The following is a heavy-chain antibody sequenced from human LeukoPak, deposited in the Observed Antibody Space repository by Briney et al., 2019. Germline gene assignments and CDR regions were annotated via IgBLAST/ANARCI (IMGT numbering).Heavy chain of an antibody. J-gene: IGHJ4*02. CDR3: ARTEYPVRYSSGYYFDY. CDR1: GFTFSSYA. D-gene: IGHD6-19*01. Sequence: GRSLRLSCAASGFTFSSYAMPWVRQAPGKGLEWASYIGSSGSTIYYADSVKGRFTISRDNAKNSLYLQMNSLRAEDTAVYYCARTEYPVRYSSGYYFDYWGQGTLVTVSS. V-gene: IGHV3-48*04. CDR2: IGSSGSTI.